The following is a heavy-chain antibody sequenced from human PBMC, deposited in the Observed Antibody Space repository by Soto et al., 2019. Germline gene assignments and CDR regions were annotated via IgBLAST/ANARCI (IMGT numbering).Heavy chain of an antibody. J-gene: IGHJ3*02. Sequence: ASVKVSCKASGYTFTSYYMHWVRQAPGQGLEWMGIINPSGGSTSYAQKFQGRVTMTRDTSTSTVYMELSSLRSEDTAVYYCARVFTTGTTPLDAFDIWGQGTMVTVSS. CDR2: INPSGGST. CDR1: GYTFTSYY. CDR3: ARVFTTGTTPLDAFDI. V-gene: IGHV1-46*03. D-gene: IGHD1-1*01.